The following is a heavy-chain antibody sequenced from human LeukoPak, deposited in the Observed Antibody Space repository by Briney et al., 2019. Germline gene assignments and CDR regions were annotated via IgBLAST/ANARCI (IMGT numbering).Heavy chain of an antibody. V-gene: IGHV4-4*02. CDR3: ASRYSSSWRRAEYFQH. D-gene: IGHD6-13*01. J-gene: IGHJ1*01. CDR1: GGSISSSNW. Sequence: PSETLSLTCTVSGGSISSSNWWSWVRQPPGKGLEWIGEIYHSGSTNYNPSLKSRVTISVDKSKNQFSLKLSSVTAADTAVYYCASRYSSSWRRAEYFQHWGQGTLVTVSS. CDR2: IYHSGST.